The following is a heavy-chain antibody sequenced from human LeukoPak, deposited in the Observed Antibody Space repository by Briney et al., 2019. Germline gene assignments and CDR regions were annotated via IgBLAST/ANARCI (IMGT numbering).Heavy chain of an antibody. D-gene: IGHD3-9*01. CDR1: GFTFSSYA. CDR2: ISSSSSYI. Sequence: GGSLRLSCAASGFTFSSYAMSWVRQAPGKGLEWVSSISSSSSYIYYADSVKGRFTISRDNAKNSLYLQMNSLRAEDTAVYYCARETGRYFDGIDYWGQGTLVTVSS. CDR3: ARETGRYFDGIDY. J-gene: IGHJ4*02. V-gene: IGHV3-21*01.